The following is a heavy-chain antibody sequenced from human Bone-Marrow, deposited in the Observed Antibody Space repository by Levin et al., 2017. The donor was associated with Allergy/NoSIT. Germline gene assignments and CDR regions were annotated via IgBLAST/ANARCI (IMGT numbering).Heavy chain of an antibody. CDR3: ARGYRGGDYDFWSGPDNWFDP. CDR2: INHSGST. Sequence: GSLRLSCAVYGGSFSGYYWSWIRQPPGKGLEWIGEINHSGSTNYNPSLKSRVTISVDTSKNQFSLKLSSVTAADTAVYYCARGYRGGDYDFWSGPDNWFDPWGQGTLVTVSS. V-gene: IGHV4-34*01. J-gene: IGHJ5*02. D-gene: IGHD3-3*01. CDR1: GGSFSGYY.